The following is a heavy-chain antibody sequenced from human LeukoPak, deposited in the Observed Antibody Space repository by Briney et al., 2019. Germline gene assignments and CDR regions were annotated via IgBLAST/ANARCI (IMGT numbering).Heavy chain of an antibody. CDR3: AREGATTAFDY. J-gene: IGHJ4*02. V-gene: IGHV3-53*01. D-gene: IGHD1-26*01. CDR1: GFTVSNNY. CDR2: IYSGGRT. Sequence: GGSPRLSCAVSGFTVSNNYMNWVRQAPGKGLEWVSIIYSGGRTYYADSAKGRFTISRDIFKNTVYLQMNSLRAEDTAVYYCAREGATTAFDYWGQGTLVTVSS.